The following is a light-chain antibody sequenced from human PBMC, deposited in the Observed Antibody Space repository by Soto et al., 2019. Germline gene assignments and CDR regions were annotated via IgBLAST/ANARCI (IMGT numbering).Light chain of an antibody. CDR3: QKSYSTPYT. CDR2: TAA. V-gene: IGKV1-39*01. Sequence: IHMTQSPSSLSASVGDRVTITCRASQRITTYLNWYQQKPGKAPKLLISTAATLQGGVPSRFSGSGSGTDFTLTITTLQTEDFATYFCQKSYSTPYTFGQGTKLEIK. J-gene: IGKJ2*01. CDR1: QRITTY.